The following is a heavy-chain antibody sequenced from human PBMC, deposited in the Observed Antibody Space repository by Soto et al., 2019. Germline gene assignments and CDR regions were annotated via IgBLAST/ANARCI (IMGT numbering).Heavy chain of an antibody. J-gene: IGHJ4*02. CDR3: ARDPRVYYDSSGYYWVY. CDR2: ISAYNGNT. Sequence: QVQLVQSGAEVKKPGASVKVSCKASGYTFSSYAISWVRQAPGQGLEWMGWISAYNGNTNYAQNFQGRVTMTTDTSTSTAYMERRSVSSDDTAVYYCARDPRVYYDSSGYYWVYWGQGTLVTVSS. D-gene: IGHD3-22*01. CDR1: GYTFSSYA. V-gene: IGHV1-18*01.